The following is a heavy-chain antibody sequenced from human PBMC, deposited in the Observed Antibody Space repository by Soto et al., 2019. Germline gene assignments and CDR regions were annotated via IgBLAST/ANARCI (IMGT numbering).Heavy chain of an antibody. D-gene: IGHD2-2*01. CDR1: TYAFTSYG. J-gene: IGHJ6*02. CDR3: ASIADCSTTSCSFPSRFHVRGYYYYYGLDV. CDR2: ISAYNGNS. V-gene: IGHV1-18*04. Sequence: QVQLVQSGAEVKKPGASVKVTCKASTYAFTSYGITWVRQAPGQGLEWVGWISAYNGNSNYAQKYEGRGTLTTDTSTSTAYRELSSLRSDDTAVYYCASIADCSTTSCSFPSRFHVRGYYYYYGLDVWGQGTTVTVSS.